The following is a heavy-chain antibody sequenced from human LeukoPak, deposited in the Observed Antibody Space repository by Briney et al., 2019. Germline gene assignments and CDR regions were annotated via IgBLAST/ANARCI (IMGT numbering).Heavy chain of an antibody. J-gene: IGHJ5*02. V-gene: IGHV4-59*08. CDR1: GGSISSYY. Sequence: SETLSLTCTVSGGSISSYYWSWIRQPPGKGLEWIGYIYYSGSTNYNPSPKSRVTISVDTSKNQFSLKLSSVTAADTAVYYCARHLSRFDPWGQGTLVTVSS. CDR2: IYYSGST. CDR3: ARHLSRFDP.